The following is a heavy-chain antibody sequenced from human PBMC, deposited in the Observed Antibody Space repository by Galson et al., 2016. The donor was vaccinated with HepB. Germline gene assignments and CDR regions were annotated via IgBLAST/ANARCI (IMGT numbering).Heavy chain of an antibody. D-gene: IGHD6-13*01. V-gene: IGHV3-23*01. CDR1: GFTFKNYA. CDR3: AKGSSAIAAAGLNY. J-gene: IGHJ4*02. Sequence: SLRLSCAASGFTFKNYAMNWVRQAPGKGLEWVSVVSGSGDNTYYADSVKGRLTISRDNSNNTLFLQMNSLRVEDTAVYYCAKGSSAIAAAGLNYWGQGTLVTVSS. CDR2: VSGSGDNT.